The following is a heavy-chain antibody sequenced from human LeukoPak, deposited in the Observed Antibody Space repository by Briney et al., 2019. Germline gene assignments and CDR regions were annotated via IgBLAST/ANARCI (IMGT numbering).Heavy chain of an antibody. D-gene: IGHD3-10*01. CDR2: VYASGAN. J-gene: IGHJ4*02. V-gene: IGHV4-59*11. CDR1: GDSFTSHG. Sequence: SETLSLTCSVSGDSFTSHGWSWVRQPPGKGLEWIGYVYASGANSDNGNPSLKSRITISVDTSRNQFSLRLNSVTAADTAIYYCARDNVGSLDFWGQGILVTVSS. CDR3: ARDNVGSLDF.